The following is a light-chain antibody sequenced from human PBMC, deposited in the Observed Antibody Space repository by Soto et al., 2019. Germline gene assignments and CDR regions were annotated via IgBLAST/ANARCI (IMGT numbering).Light chain of an antibody. Sequence: EIVLTQSPGTLSLSPGERATLSCRASQSVSGSYLAWYLQKPAQAPRLLIYGATNRASGIPDRFSGSGSGTDFTLTISRLEPEDFAVYYCQQYGSSPPYTFGQGTKLEIK. CDR3: QQYGSSPPYT. CDR2: GAT. V-gene: IGKV3-20*01. CDR1: QSVSGSY. J-gene: IGKJ2*01.